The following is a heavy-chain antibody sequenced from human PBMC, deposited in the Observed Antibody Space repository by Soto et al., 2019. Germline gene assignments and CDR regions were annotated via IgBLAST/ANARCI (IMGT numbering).Heavy chain of an antibody. D-gene: IGHD1-26*01. Sequence: ASVKVSCKASGYTFTGYYMHWVRQAPGQGLEWMGWINPNSGGTNYAQKFQGRITMTRNTSISTAYMELSSLRSEDTAVYYCARGHIVGARPGNYWGQGTLVTVSS. CDR1: GYTFTGYY. CDR3: ARGHIVGARPGNY. V-gene: IGHV1-2*02. CDR2: INPNSGGT. J-gene: IGHJ4*02.